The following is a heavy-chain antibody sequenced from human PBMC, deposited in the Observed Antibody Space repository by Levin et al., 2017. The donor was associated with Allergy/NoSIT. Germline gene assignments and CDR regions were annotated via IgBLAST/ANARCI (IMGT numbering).Heavy chain of an antibody. Sequence: GGSLRLSCAASGFTFSNFGMHWVRQAPGKGLEWVAVIWFDGTNKYYADSVKGRFTFSRDNSKNTLYLQMNSLRVEDTAVYYCARGNTAMVPRYDAFDIWGQGTMVTVSS. CDR3: ARGNTAMVPRYDAFDI. CDR1: GFTFSNFG. J-gene: IGHJ3*02. CDR2: IWFDGTNK. V-gene: IGHV3-33*01. D-gene: IGHD5-18*01.